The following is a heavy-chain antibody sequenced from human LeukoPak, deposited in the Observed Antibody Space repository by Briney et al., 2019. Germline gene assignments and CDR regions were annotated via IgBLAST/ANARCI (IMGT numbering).Heavy chain of an antibody. J-gene: IGHJ6*02. CDR3: ARHSPYRWFGELSRSGYYYGMDV. Sequence: SETLSLTCTVSGGSISSYYWSWIGQPPGKGLEWIGYIYYSGSTNYNPSLKSRVTISVDTSKSQFSLKLSSVTAADTAVYYCARHSPYRWFGELSRSGYYYGMDVWGQGTTVTVSS. D-gene: IGHD3-10*01. CDR1: GGSISSYY. V-gene: IGHV4-59*08. CDR2: IYYSGST.